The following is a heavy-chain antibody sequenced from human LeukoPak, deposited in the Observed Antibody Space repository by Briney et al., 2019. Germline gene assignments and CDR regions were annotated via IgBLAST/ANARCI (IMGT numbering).Heavy chain of an antibody. CDR1: GGSISSSSYY. D-gene: IGHD2-15*01. CDR2: IYYSGST. J-gene: IGHJ4*02. Sequence: PSETLSLTCTVSGGSISSSSYYWGWIRQPPGKGLEWIGSIYYSGSTYYNPSFKSRVTISVDTSKNQFSLKLSSVTAADTAVYYCATRHEGALFEVVAATYHYWGQGTLVTVSS. V-gene: IGHV4-39*01. CDR3: ATRHEGALFEVVAATYHY.